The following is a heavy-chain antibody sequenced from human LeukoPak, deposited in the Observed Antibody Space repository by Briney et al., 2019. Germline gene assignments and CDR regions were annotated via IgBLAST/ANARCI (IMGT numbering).Heavy chain of an antibody. V-gene: IGHV3-23*01. J-gene: IGHJ4*02. CDR2: ISGGGGAT. Sequence: GGSLRLSCAASGFDFSNQAMSWVRQAPGKGLEWVSGISGGGGATYSADSVKGRFTISRDNSKNTMYLQMKSLRVEDTALYYCATISGNFDYLDYWGQGTLVTVST. CDR3: ATISGNFDYLDY. D-gene: IGHD1-26*01. CDR1: GFDFSNQA.